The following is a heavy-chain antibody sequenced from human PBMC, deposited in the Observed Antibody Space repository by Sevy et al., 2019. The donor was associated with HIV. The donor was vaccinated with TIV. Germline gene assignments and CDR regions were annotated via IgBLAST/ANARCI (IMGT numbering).Heavy chain of an antibody. CDR3: ARLAYCGGDCYLDGFDP. CDR2: IYYSGST. V-gene: IGHV4-31*03. D-gene: IGHD2-21*02. Sequence: SETLSLTCTVSGGSISSGGYYWSWIRQHPGKGLEWIGYIYYSGSTYYNPSLKSRVTISVDTSKNQFSLKLSSVTAADTAVYYCARLAYCGGDCYLDGFDPWGQGTLVTVSS. J-gene: IGHJ5*02. CDR1: GGSISSGGYY.